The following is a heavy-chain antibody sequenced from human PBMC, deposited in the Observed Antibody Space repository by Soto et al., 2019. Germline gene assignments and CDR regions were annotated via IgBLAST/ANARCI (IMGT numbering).Heavy chain of an antibody. CDR1: GFTFSSYS. Sequence: GGSLRLSCAASGFTFSSYSMNWVRQAPGKGLEWVSYISSSSSTIYYADSVKGRFTISRDNAKNSLYLQMNSLRDEDTAVYYCARVVRTSGWYSRGDYYYGMDVWGQGTTVTVSS. D-gene: IGHD6-19*01. CDR3: ARVVRTSGWYSRGDYYYGMDV. V-gene: IGHV3-48*02. J-gene: IGHJ6*02. CDR2: ISSSSSTI.